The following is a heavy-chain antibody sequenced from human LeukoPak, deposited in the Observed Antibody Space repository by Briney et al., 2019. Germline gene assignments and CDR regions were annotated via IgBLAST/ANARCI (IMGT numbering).Heavy chain of an antibody. CDR3: ARDSLSGSYAPLTQYFDY. D-gene: IGHD1-26*01. Sequence: KPGGSLRLSCAASGFTFSSYSMNWVRQAPGKGLEWVSSISSSSSYIYYADSVKGRFTISRDNAKNSLYLQMNSLRAEDTAVYYCARDSLSGSYAPLTQYFDYWGQGTLVTVSS. CDR2: ISSSSSYI. J-gene: IGHJ4*02. V-gene: IGHV3-21*01. CDR1: GFTFSSYS.